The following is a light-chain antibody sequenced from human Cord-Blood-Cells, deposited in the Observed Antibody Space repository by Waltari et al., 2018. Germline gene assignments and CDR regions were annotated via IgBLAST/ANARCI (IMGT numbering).Light chain of an antibody. Sequence: QSALTQPRSVSGYPGQSVTISCPGNSSDVGGSNNVSWYQQHPGKAPKLMIYDVSKRPSGVPDRFSGSKSGNTASLTISGLQAEDEADYYCCSYAGSYTLVFGGGTKLTVL. CDR1: SSDVGGSNN. V-gene: IGLV2-11*01. CDR2: DVS. CDR3: CSYAGSYTLV. J-gene: IGLJ3*02.